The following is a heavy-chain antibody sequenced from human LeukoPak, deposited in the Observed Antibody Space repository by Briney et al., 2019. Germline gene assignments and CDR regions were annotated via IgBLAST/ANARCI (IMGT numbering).Heavy chain of an antibody. D-gene: IGHD4-11*01. J-gene: IGHJ4*02. CDR1: GFTFRNHW. CDR3: ARDQRVTGVPDIDY. Sequence: GETLRLSCAASGFTFRNHWMHWVRQTPGKGLVWVSRISSDGISTTYADSVKGRFTISRDNAKNTLYLQMNNLRAEDTAMYYCARDQRVTGVPDIDYWGPGTPVFVSS. V-gene: IGHV3-74*03. CDR2: ISSDGIST.